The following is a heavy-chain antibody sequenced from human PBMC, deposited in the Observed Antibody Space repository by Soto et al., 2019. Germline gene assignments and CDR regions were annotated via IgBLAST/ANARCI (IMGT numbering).Heavy chain of an antibody. CDR2: IYHSGST. CDR3: ARGSTTEKVDS. Sequence: SETLSLTCTVSGGSISSGGYSWSWIRQPPGKGLEWIGYIYHSGSTYYNPSLKSRVTISVDRSKNQFSLKLSSVTAADTAVYYCARGSTTEKVDSWGQGILVTVSS. CDR1: GGSISSGGYS. J-gene: IGHJ4*02. V-gene: IGHV4-30-2*01.